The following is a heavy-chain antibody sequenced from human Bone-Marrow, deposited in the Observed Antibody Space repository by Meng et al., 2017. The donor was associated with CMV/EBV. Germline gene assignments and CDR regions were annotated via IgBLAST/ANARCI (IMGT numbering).Heavy chain of an antibody. CDR2: ISYDGSNK. CDR3: ARMRLAYCGGDCYSPFDY. J-gene: IGHJ4*02. Sequence: TFSSYAMHWVRQAAGKGLEWVAVISYDGSNKYYADSVKGRFTISRDNSKNTLYLQMNSLRAEDTAVYYCARMRLAYCGGDCYSPFDYWGQGTLVTVSS. V-gene: IGHV3-30-3*01. D-gene: IGHD2-21*02. CDR1: TFSSYA.